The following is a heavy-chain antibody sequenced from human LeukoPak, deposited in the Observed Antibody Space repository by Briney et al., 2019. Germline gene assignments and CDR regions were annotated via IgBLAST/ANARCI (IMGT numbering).Heavy chain of an antibody. Sequence: GGSLRLSCAVSGFTFSTYSINWVRQAPGKELEWVSCISSGGGYIYYADSVEGRFTISRDNAKHSLYLQMNSLRADDTAVYYCARGSGGSCYQSADYWGQGTLVTVSS. CDR2: ISSGGGYI. CDR3: ARGSGGSCYQSADY. V-gene: IGHV3-21*01. D-gene: IGHD2-15*01. CDR1: GFTFSTYS. J-gene: IGHJ4*02.